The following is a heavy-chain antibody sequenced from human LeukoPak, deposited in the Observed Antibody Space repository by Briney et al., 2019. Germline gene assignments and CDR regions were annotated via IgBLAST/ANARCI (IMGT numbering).Heavy chain of an antibody. CDR1: GGSISGSSYC. V-gene: IGHV4-39*01. CDR3: ARFSSGWYSGDY. J-gene: IGHJ4*02. D-gene: IGHD6-19*01. Sequence: SETLSLTCTVSGGSISGSSYCWGWIRQPPGKGLEWIGSIYYSGSTYYNPSLKSRVTISVDTSKKQFSLKLSSVTAADTAVYYCARFSSGWYSGDYWGQGTLVTVSS. CDR2: IYYSGST.